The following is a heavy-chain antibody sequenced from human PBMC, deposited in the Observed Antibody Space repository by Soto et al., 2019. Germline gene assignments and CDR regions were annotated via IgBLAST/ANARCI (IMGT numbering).Heavy chain of an antibody. V-gene: IGHV4-4*07. CDR1: GASIRTYF. Sequence: QVQLQESGPGLVKPSETLSLTCTVSGASIRTYFWTWIRQSAGEGLVWLGRIDPSGTTTCDPSHKRRLTMSLNTSSNQFSLTLTSVTAADTAVYCCASSGRNYYNGMDVWGQGTTGIVSS. CDR2: IDPSGTT. J-gene: IGHJ6*02. D-gene: IGHD6-25*01. CDR3: ASSGRNYYNGMDV.